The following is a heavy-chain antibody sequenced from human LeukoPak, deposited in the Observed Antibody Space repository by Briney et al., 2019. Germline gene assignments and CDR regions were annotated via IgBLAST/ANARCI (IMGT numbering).Heavy chain of an antibody. V-gene: IGHV3-30*18. J-gene: IGHJ3*02. CDR1: GFTFSSYA. D-gene: IGHD6-13*01. Sequence: GGSLRLSCAASGFTFSSYAMSWVRQAPGKGLEWVAVISYDGSNKYYADSVKGRFTISRDNSKNTLYLQMNSLRAEDTAVYYCAKDDMYSSSGREGIIWGQGTMVTVSS. CDR2: ISYDGSNK. CDR3: AKDDMYSSSGREGII.